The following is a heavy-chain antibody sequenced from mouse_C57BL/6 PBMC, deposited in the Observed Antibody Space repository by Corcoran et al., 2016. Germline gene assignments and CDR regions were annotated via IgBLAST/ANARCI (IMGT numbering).Heavy chain of an antibody. V-gene: IGHV9-3*01. CDR2: INTYSGVP. J-gene: IGHJ2*01. Sequence: QIQLVQSGPELKKPGETVKISCKASGYTFTTYGMSWVKQAPGKGLKWRGWINTYSGVPTYADDFKGRFAFSLETSASTAYLQINNLKNEDTATYFCARKGLRPLDYWGQGTTLTVSS. D-gene: IGHD1-2*01. CDR1: GYTFTTYG. CDR3: ARKGLRPLDY.